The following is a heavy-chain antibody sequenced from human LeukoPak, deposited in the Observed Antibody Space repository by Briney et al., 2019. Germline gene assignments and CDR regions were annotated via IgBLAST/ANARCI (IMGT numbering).Heavy chain of an antibody. CDR3: ARLSGLQLWLLDY. CDR2: INPNSGGT. Sequence: ASVKVSCKASGGTFSSYAISWVRQAPGQGLEWMGWINPNSGGTNYAQKFQGRVTMTRDTSISTAYMGLSRLRSDDTAVYYCARLSGLQLWLLDYWGQGTLVTVSS. J-gene: IGHJ4*02. D-gene: IGHD5-18*01. V-gene: IGHV1-2*02. CDR1: GGTFSSYA.